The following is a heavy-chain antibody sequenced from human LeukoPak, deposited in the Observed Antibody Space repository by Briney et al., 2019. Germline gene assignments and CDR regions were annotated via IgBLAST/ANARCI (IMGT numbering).Heavy chain of an antibody. CDR3: AREDSYYYGSGSPNFDY. V-gene: IGHV4-39*07. CDR2: IYYSGST. J-gene: IGHJ4*02. CDR1: GGSISSSSYY. D-gene: IGHD3-10*01. Sequence: SETLSLTCTVSGGSISSSSYYWGWIRQPPGKGLEWIGSIYYSGSTYYNPSLKSRVTISVDTSKNQFSLKLSSVTAADTAVYYCAREDSYYYGSGSPNFDYWGQGTLVTVSS.